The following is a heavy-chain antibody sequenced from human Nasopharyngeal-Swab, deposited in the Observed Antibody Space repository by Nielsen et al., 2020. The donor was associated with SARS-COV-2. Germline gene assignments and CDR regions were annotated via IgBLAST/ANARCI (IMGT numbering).Heavy chain of an antibody. J-gene: IGHJ4*02. Sequence: WIRQPPGKGLEWVSGISWNSGSIGYADSVKGRFTISRDNSKNTLYLQMNSLRAEDTAVYYCAKMAGRGYSYGDFEGYFDYWGQGTLVTVSS. V-gene: IGHV3-23*01. CDR3: AKMAGRGYSYGDFEGYFDY. D-gene: IGHD5-18*01. CDR2: ISWNSGSI.